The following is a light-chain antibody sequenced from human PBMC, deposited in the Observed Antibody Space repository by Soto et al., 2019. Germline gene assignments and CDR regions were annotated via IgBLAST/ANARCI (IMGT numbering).Light chain of an antibody. CDR1: SIDVGSYNL. Sequence: QSVLTQPASVSGSPGQSITISCTGTSIDVGSYNLVSWYQQHPGKAPKLMIYEVSKRPSGVSNRFSGSKSGNTASLTISGLQAEDEADYYCCSYAGSSPVFGTGTKVTVL. CDR3: CSYAGSSPV. CDR2: EVS. J-gene: IGLJ1*01. V-gene: IGLV2-23*02.